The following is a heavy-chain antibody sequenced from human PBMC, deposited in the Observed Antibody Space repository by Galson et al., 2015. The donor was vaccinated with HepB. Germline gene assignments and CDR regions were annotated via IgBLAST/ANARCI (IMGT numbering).Heavy chain of an antibody. CDR2: IYYSGST. CDR1: GGSISSSSYY. V-gene: IGHV4-39*01. CDR3: ARHYDLLWLQH. J-gene: IGHJ1*01. Sequence: SETLSLTCTVSGGSISSSSYYWGWIRQPPGKGLEWIGSIYYSGSTYYNPSLKSRVTISVDTSKNQFSLKLSSVTAADTAVYYCARHYDLLWLQHWGQGTLVTVSS. D-gene: IGHD3-3*01.